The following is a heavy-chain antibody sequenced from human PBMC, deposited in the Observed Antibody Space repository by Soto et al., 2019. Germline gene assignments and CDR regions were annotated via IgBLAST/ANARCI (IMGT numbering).Heavy chain of an antibody. CDR1: GFTFSSYS. J-gene: IGHJ6*02. CDR3: ARDIPSWYSSGFEHLKLGSPMDV. V-gene: IGHV3-21*01. CDR2: ISSSSSYI. Sequence: GGSLRLSCAASGFTFSSYSMNWVRQAPGKGLEWVSSISSSSSYIYYADSVKGRFTISRDNAKNSLYLQMNSLRAEDTAVYYCARDIPSWYSSGFEHLKLGSPMDVWGQGTTVTVSS. D-gene: IGHD6-25*01.